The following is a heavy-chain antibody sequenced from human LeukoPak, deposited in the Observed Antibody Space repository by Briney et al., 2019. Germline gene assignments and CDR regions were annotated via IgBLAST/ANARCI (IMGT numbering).Heavy chain of an antibody. CDR2: IYPGDSDT. CDR3: ARQTYSGSYYPVFSFDY. D-gene: IGHD1-26*01. Sequence: GEPLKISCKGSGYSFTSYWIGWVRQMPGKGLEWMGIIYPGDSDTRYSPSFQGQVTISADKSISTAYLQWSSLKASGTAMYYCARQTYSGSYYPVFSFDYWGQGTLVTVSS. J-gene: IGHJ4*02. CDR1: GYSFTSYW. V-gene: IGHV5-51*01.